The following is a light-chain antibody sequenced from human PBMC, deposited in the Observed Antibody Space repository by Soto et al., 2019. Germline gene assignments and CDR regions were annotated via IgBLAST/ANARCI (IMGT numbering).Light chain of an antibody. Sequence: SYELTQPPSVSVAPGKTARVSCGGNNIGSKSAHWYQQKPGQAPVLVIYYDTTRPSGIPERFSGSNSGNTATLTISRVEAGDEADYYCQVWDTSDNHIIFGGGTKVTVL. CDR3: QVWDTSDNHII. J-gene: IGLJ2*01. CDR2: YDT. CDR1: NIGSKS. V-gene: IGLV3-21*04.